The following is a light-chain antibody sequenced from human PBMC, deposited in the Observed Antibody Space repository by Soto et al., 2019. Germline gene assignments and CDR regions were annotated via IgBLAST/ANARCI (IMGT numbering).Light chain of an antibody. CDR2: KAS. Sequence: DIQMTQSPSTLSASVGDRVTITCRASQSISDWLAWFQLKPGKAPKLLIYKASSLESGVPSRFSGSGSGTEFTLTISSLQPDDFATYYCQQYNSYSWTFCQGTKV. J-gene: IGKJ1*01. CDR3: QQYNSYSWT. V-gene: IGKV1-5*03. CDR1: QSISDW.